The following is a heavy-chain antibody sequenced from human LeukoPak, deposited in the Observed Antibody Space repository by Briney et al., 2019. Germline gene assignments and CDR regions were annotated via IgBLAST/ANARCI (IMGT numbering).Heavy chain of an antibody. D-gene: IGHD5-18*01. J-gene: IGHJ4*02. V-gene: IGHV5-51*01. CDR1: GYSFTYYW. Sequence: GESLKISCKGSGYSFTYYWIGWVRQMPGKGLEWVGIIYPGDSDTRYSPSFQGQVIISADKSISTAYLQWSSLKASDTAIYYCARPGGGYSYGPDYWGQGTLVTVSS. CDR2: IYPGDSDT. CDR3: ARPGGGYSYGPDY.